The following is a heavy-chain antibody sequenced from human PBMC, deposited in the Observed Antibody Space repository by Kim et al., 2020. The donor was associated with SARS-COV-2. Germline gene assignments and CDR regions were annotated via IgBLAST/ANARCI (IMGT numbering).Heavy chain of an antibody. J-gene: IGHJ2*01. CDR3: ARVSRSSLDL. Sequence: GGSLRLSCAASGFTFSNHYMDWVRQAPGKGLEWVGRIRNKAKSYTTEYAASVKVRFSISSDDSKNSLYLQMLSLKTEDTAVYYCARVSRSSLDLWGRGTL. CDR2: IRNKAKSYTT. V-gene: IGHV3-72*01. CDR1: GFTFSNHY.